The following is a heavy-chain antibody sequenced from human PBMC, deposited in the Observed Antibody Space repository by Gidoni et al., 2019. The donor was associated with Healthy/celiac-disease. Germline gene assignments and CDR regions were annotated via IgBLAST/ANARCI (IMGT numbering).Heavy chain of an antibody. J-gene: IGHJ4*02. D-gene: IGHD3-22*01. Sequence: EVQLLESGGGLVQPGGSLSLSCAASGFPFSSYAMSWVRQAPGKGLEWVAAISGSGGSTYYADSVKGRFTISRENSKNTLYLQMNSLRAEDTAVYYCAKGVYYYDSSGYYYWGQGTLVTVSS. CDR1: GFPFSSYA. V-gene: IGHV3-23*01. CDR2: ISGSGGST. CDR3: AKGVYYYDSSGYYY.